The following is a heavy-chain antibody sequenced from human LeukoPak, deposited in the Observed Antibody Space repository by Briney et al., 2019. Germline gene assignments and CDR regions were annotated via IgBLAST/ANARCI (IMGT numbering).Heavy chain of an antibody. Sequence: GASVKVSCKASGGTFSSYAISWVRQAPGQGLEWMGGIIPIFGTASYAQKFQGRVTITADESTSTAYMELSSLRSEDTAVYYCAREGRSGYEHYYYYYMDVWGKGTTVTISS. D-gene: IGHD5-12*01. CDR2: IIPIFGTA. V-gene: IGHV1-69*13. CDR3: AREGRSGYEHYYYYYMDV. J-gene: IGHJ6*03. CDR1: GGTFSSYA.